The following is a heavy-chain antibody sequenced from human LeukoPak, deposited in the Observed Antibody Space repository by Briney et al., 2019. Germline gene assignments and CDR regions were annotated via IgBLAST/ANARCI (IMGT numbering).Heavy chain of an antibody. D-gene: IGHD6-13*01. Sequence: GGSLRLSCAASGINVSSNYMTWIRQAPGKGLEWVSLIYGGDAAYYAESVRGRFVISRDNLKNTLFLQMNSLRVEDTAVYYCVTSTGQQFIPYDYWGQGTHVTVSP. CDR1: GINVSSNY. J-gene: IGHJ4*02. CDR2: IYGGDAA. CDR3: VTSTGQQFIPYDY. V-gene: IGHV3-66*02.